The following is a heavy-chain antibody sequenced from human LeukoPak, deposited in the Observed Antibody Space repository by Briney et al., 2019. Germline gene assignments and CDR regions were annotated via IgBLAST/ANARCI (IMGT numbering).Heavy chain of an antibody. J-gene: IGHJ4*02. CDR1: GGSISNYY. V-gene: IGHV4-59*08. Sequence: SETLSLTCTVSGGSISNYYWSWIRQPPGKGLEWIGYISDRDGATYNPSLKSRVTISVDTSNTHFSLKLNSVTAADTAVYYCARLPSHWGQGTLVTVSS. CDR2: ISDRDGA. CDR3: ARLPSH.